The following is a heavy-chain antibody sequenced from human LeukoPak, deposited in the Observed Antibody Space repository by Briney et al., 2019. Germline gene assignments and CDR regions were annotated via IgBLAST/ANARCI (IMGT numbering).Heavy chain of an antibody. CDR3: ARDRTYYYDGSGYYLFDP. Sequence: PSETLSLACTVSGGSIISYYWSWIRQSAGKGLEWIGRIYTSGSTNYNPSLKSRVTMSVDTSKNQFSLKLSSVTAADTAVYYCARDRTYYYDGSGYYLFDPWGQGTLVTVSS. D-gene: IGHD3-22*01. CDR2: IYTSGST. J-gene: IGHJ5*02. CDR1: GGSIISYY. V-gene: IGHV4-4*07.